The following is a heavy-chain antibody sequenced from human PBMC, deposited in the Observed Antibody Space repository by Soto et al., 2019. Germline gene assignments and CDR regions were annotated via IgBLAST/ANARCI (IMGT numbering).Heavy chain of an antibody. CDR3: TRGQEGVVATH. Sequence: QVQLQQWGAGLLKPSETLSLTCAVNGGSFTGYYWSWVRQPPGKGLEWIGEVKDGGVTNYSPSLRERVTVSSDAPKKQFSLEVTCVTAADTAVYYCTRGQEGVVATHWDQGTLVTVS. J-gene: IGHJ4*02. CDR1: GGSFTGYY. D-gene: IGHD5-12*01. V-gene: IGHV4-34*01. CDR2: VKDGGVT.